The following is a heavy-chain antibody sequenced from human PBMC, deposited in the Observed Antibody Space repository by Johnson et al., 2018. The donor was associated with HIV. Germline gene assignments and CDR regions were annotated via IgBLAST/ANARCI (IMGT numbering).Heavy chain of an antibody. CDR2: IHWNGGRT. Sequence: EVQLVESGGGVIRPGGSLRVSCVASGFNFDDYGMSWVRQAPGKGLEWVSGIHWNGGRTVYVASMKGRFTISRDNAKNSLYLQMNSLRAEDTALYYCVRGGLGYHNIHDPFDIWGQGTMVTVSS. CDR3: VRGGLGYHNIHDPFDI. J-gene: IGHJ3*02. V-gene: IGHV3-20*04. CDR1: GFNFDDYG. D-gene: IGHD3-9*01.